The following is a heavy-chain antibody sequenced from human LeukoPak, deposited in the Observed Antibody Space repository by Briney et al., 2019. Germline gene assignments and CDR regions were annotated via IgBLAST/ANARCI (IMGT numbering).Heavy chain of an antibody. CDR1: GGSISSGGYS. Sequence: PSETLSLTCAVSGGSISSGGYSWSWIRQPPGKGLEWIGYIYHSGSTYYNPSLKSRVTISVDRSKNQFSLKLSSVTAADTAVYYCARGAILGYCSGGSCYSGRPDYYYYYGMDVWGQGTLVTVSS. J-gene: IGHJ6*02. CDR2: IYHSGST. D-gene: IGHD2-15*01. V-gene: IGHV4-30-2*01. CDR3: ARGAILGYCSGGSCYSGRPDYYYYYGMDV.